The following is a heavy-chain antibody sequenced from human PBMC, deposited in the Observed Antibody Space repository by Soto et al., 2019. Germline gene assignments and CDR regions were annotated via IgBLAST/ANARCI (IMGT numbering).Heavy chain of an antibody. CDR2: ISYDGSNK. Sequence: GGSLRLSCAASGFTFSSYAMHWVRQAPGKGLEWVAVISYDGSNKYYADSVKGRFTISRDNSKNTLYLQMNSLRAEDTAVYYCARDPSPYSGYDFVLDGYWGQGTLVT. V-gene: IGHV3-30-3*01. CDR1: GFTFSSYA. CDR3: ARDPSPYSGYDFVLDGY. J-gene: IGHJ4*02. D-gene: IGHD5-12*01.